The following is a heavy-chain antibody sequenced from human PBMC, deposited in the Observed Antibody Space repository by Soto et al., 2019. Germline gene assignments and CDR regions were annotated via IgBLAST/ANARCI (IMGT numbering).Heavy chain of an antibody. CDR1: GASITSDNR. CDR3: ARVYSGSYSDS. CDR2: IFHRGST. D-gene: IGHD1-26*01. Sequence: XXTLSLPFAVSGASITSDNRCSRVRQARGKGREWIGEIFHRGSTNYNPYLKTRLKISVDKSKNQFSLKLRSVTAADTAIYYCARVYSGSYSDSWGRGTLVT. J-gene: IGHJ4*02. V-gene: IGHV4-4*02.